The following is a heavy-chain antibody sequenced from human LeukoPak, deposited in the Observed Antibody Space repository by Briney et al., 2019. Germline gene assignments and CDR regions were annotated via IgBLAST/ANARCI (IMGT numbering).Heavy chain of an antibody. CDR2: IIPGGGT. J-gene: IGHJ4*02. CDR1: GFTFNNYA. CDR3: AKDPAPAYCSGTSCYTL. V-gene: IGHV3-23*01. Sequence: GGSLRLSCAASGFTFNNYAISWVRQAPGKGLEGVSVIIPGGGTYYADSVKGRFSISRDNTKTTLYQQMNSLGAQDTAVYYCAKDPAPAYCSGTSCYTLWGQGTLVTVSS. D-gene: IGHD2-2*02.